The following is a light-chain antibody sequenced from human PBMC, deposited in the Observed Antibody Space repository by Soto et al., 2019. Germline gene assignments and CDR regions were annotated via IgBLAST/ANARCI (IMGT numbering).Light chain of an antibody. CDR3: LLYYGGVHSVV. CDR1: TGAVTSCYY. V-gene: IGLV7-43*01. CDR2: STN. Sequence: QAVVTQEPSLTVSPGGTVTLTCASSTGAVTSCYYPNWFQQKPGQAPRALIYSTNNKYSWTPARFSGSLLGGKAALTLSGVQPEDEAEYYCLLYYGGVHSVVFGGGTKLTVL. J-gene: IGLJ2*01.